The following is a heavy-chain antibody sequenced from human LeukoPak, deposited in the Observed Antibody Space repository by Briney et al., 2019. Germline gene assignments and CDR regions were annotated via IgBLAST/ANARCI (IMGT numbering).Heavy chain of an antibody. CDR2: ISYDGSNK. Sequence: HPGGSLRLSCAASGFTFSSYAMHWVRQAPGKGLEWVAVISYDGSNKYYADSVKGRFTISRDNSKNTLYLQMNSLRAEDTAVYYCARDTLGYCSSTSCYTSHYYYYYGMDVWGQGTTVTVSS. D-gene: IGHD2-2*02. CDR1: GFTFSSYA. CDR3: ARDTLGYCSSTSCYTSHYYYYYGMDV. J-gene: IGHJ6*02. V-gene: IGHV3-30*04.